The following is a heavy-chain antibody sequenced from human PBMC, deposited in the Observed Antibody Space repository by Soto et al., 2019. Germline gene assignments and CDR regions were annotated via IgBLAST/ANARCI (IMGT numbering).Heavy chain of an antibody. CDR3: ARGAEYQLLSRDYFYGMDV. D-gene: IGHD2-2*01. CDR2: ISYEGSNN. V-gene: IGHV3-30*03. J-gene: IGHJ6*02. Sequence: QVQLVEAGGGVVQPGRSLRLSCGASGFTFNSHGMHWVRQAPGKGLEWVAVISYEGSNNFYAESVKGRFTISRDNSKNTLYQKMNSLSREDPAVYYWARGAEYQLLSRDYFYGMDVWGQGTPVTVPS. CDR1: GFTFNSHG.